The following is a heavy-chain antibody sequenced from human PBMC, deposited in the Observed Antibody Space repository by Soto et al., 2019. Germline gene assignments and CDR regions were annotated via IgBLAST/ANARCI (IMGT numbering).Heavy chain of an antibody. CDR2: IYYSGSI. D-gene: IGHD6-6*01. CDR3: ARTLNIATRPSNHFYYYNGLDV. V-gene: IGHV4-30-4*01. Sequence: QVQLHESGPGLVKPSQTLSLTCIVSGGSISSGDYYWTWIRQPPGKGLEWIGYIYYSGSIYYNPYIKSRLTISVDTSKNQFSLKLSSVTAADTAVYYCARTLNIATRPSNHFYYYNGLDVWGQGTTVTVSS. J-gene: IGHJ6*02. CDR1: GGSISSGDYY.